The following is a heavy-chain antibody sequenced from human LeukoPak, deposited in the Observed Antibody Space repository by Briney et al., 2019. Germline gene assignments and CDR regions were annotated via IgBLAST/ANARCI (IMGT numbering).Heavy chain of an antibody. Sequence: GGSLRLSCEGSGFTFSNYWMGWVRQAPGKGLEWVAVISYDGSNKYYADSVKGRFTISRDNSKDTLYLQMNSLRAEDTAVYYCARDLRPYSSGWYFDYRGQGTLVTVSS. J-gene: IGHJ4*02. D-gene: IGHD6-19*01. CDR1: GFTFSNYW. CDR2: ISYDGSNK. CDR3: ARDLRPYSSGWYFDY. V-gene: IGHV3-30-3*01.